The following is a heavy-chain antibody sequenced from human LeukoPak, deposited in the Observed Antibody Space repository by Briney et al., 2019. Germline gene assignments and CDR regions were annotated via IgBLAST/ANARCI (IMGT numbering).Heavy chain of an antibody. CDR1: GFTFSNYA. CDR3: AKLSGSTYSLWYFDY. J-gene: IGHJ4*02. CDR2: ITGSGGDT. Sequence: GGSLRLSCAASGFTFSNYAMSWVRQAPGKGLEWVSTITGSGGDTVYADSVKGRFTISRDNSKNTLYLQTNSLRAEDTAVFYCAKLSGSTYSLWYFDYWGQGTLVTVSS. V-gene: IGHV3-23*01. D-gene: IGHD3-10*01.